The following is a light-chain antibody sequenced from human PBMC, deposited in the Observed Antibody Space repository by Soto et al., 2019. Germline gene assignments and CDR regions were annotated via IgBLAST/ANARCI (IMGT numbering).Light chain of an antibody. CDR1: ERLSSVY. Sequence: EIVLTQSPGTLSLSPGERATLSCRASERLSSVYLAWYQQRPGQPPRLLIYGAPNRATGIPDRFSGSGSGTDFTRRLNRLYPEDVAIYYRQKYKNWPWTVGQGTK. J-gene: IGKJ1*01. V-gene: IGKV3D-20*02. CDR2: GAP. CDR3: QKYKNWPWT.